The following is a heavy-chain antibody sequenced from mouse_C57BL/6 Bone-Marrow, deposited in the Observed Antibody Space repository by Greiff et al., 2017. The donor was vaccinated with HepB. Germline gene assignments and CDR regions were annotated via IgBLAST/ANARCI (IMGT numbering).Heavy chain of an antibody. D-gene: IGHD1-1*01. Sequence: VQLQQSGAELVRPGASVKLSCTASGFNIKDDYMHWVKQRPEQGLEWIGWIDPENSDTEYASKFQGKATITADTSSNTAYLQLSSLTSEDTAVYYCTTLYYYGSSGFAYWGQGTLVTVSA. J-gene: IGHJ3*01. CDR3: TTLYYYGSSGFAY. CDR2: IDPENSDT. V-gene: IGHV14-4*01. CDR1: GFNIKDDY.